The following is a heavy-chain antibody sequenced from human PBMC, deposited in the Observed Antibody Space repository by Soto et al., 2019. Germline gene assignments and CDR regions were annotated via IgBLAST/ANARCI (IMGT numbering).Heavy chain of an antibody. CDR1: GFTFSSYS. CDR3: ARDTPGPIAAAGTYYYYYGMDV. D-gene: IGHD6-13*01. J-gene: IGHJ6*02. CDR2: ISSSSSYI. V-gene: IGHV3-21*01. Sequence: EVQLVESGGGLVKPGGSLRLSCAASGFTFSSYSMNWVRQAPGKGLEWVSSISSSSSYIYYADSVKGRFTISRDNAKNSLYLQMNSLRAEDTAVYYCARDTPGPIAAAGTYYYYYGMDVWGQGTTVTVSS.